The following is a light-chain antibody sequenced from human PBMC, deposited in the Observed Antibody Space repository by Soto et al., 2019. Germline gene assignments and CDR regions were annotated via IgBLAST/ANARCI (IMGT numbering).Light chain of an antibody. Sequence: LTQPASVSGSPGQSITVSFTGTSSDVGGYNYVSWYQQHPGKAPKIMIYEVSNRPSGVSNRFSGSKSGNAASLTISGLQAEDEADYYCSSYTSRSTLNYVFGTGTKVTVL. V-gene: IGLV2-14*01. CDR3: SSYTSRSTLNYV. J-gene: IGLJ1*01. CDR1: SSDVGGYNY. CDR2: EVS.